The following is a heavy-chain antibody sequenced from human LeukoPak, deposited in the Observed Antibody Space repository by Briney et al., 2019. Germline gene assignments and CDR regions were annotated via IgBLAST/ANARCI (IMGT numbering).Heavy chain of an antibody. V-gene: IGHV4-39*01. CDR3: AKLGGSYYYDSSGYYYPNYFDY. CDR1: GGSISSSSYY. J-gene: IGHJ4*02. Sequence: SETLSLTCTVSGGSISSSSYYWGWIRQPPGKGLEWIGSIYYSGSTYYNPSLKSRVTISVDTSKNQFSLKLSSVTAADTAVYYCAKLGGSYYYDSSGYYYPNYFDYWGQGTLVTVSS. CDR2: IYYSGST. D-gene: IGHD3-22*01.